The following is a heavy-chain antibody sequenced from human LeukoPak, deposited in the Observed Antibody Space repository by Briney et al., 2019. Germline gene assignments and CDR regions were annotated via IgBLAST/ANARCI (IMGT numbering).Heavy chain of an antibody. D-gene: IGHD6-13*01. CDR2: INHSGST. CDR1: GGSFSGYY. V-gene: IGHV4-34*01. CDR3: ARGRNKRIAAAGTSPLGY. J-gene: IGHJ4*02. Sequence: SETLSLTCAVYGGSFSGYYWSWIRQPPGKGLEWIGEINHSGSTNYNPSLKSRVTISVDTSKNQFSLKLSSVTAADTAVYYCARGRNKRIAAAGTSPLGYWGQGTLVTVPS.